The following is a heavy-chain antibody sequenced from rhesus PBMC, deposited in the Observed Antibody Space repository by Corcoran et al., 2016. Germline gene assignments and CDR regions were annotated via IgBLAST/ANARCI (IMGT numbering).Heavy chain of an antibody. J-gene: IGHJ4*01. CDR1: GGSISSSY. CDR3: ARAQGIAAAATFDY. V-gene: IGHV4-169*01. D-gene: IGHD6-25*01. CDR2: IYGIGSST. Sequence: QLQLQESGPGLVKPSETLSVTCAVSGGSISSSYWGWIRQAPGKGLEWIGYIYGIGSSTNYNPSLKSRVTLSVDTSKNQLSLKLSSVTTADTAVYYCARAQGIAAAATFDYWGQGVLVTVSS.